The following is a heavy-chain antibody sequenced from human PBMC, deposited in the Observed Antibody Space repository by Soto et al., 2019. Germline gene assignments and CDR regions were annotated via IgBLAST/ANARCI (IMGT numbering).Heavy chain of an antibody. V-gene: IGHV1-8*01. Sequence: ASVKVSCKASGYTLTSYDINWVRQATGQGLEWMGWMNPNSGSTGYAQKFQGRVTMTRNTSISTAYMELSSLRSEDTAVYYCARGYYDFWSGSIMIPYYYYYGMDVWGQGTTVTAP. CDR1: GYTLTSYD. CDR2: MNPNSGST. D-gene: IGHD3-3*01. J-gene: IGHJ6*02. CDR3: ARGYYDFWSGSIMIPYYYYYGMDV.